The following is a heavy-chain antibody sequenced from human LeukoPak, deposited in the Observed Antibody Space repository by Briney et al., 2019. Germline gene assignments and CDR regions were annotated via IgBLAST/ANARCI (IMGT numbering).Heavy chain of an antibody. D-gene: IGHD3-16*02. CDR3: ARDRTDYVWGSYRYTPDY. CDR1: GFTFSSYG. Sequence: GGSLRLSCAASGFTFSSYGMHWVRQAPGRGLEWVAVIWYDGSNKYYADSVKGRFTISRDNSKNTLYLQMNSLRAEDTAVYYCARDRTDYVWGSYRYTPDYWGQGTLVTVSS. CDR2: IWYDGSNK. V-gene: IGHV3-33*08. J-gene: IGHJ4*02.